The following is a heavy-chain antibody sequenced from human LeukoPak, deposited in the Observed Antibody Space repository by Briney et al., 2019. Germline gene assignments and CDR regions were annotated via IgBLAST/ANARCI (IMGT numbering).Heavy chain of an antibody. D-gene: IGHD3-10*01. J-gene: IGHJ4*02. CDR2: IWYDGSNK. Sequence: PGGSLRLSCAASGFTFSSYGMHWVRQAPGKGPEWVAVIWYDGSNKYYADSVKGRFTISRDNSKNTLYLQMNSLRAEDTAVYYCARDKYYGSGSYPLHYWGQGTLVTVSS. CDR1: GFTFSSYG. V-gene: IGHV3-33*01. CDR3: ARDKYYGSGSYPLHY.